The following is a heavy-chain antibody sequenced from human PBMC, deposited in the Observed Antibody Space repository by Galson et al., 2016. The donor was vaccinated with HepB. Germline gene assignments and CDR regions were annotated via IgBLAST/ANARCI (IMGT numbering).Heavy chain of an antibody. V-gene: IGHV3-30-3*01. D-gene: IGHD6-13*01. CDR1: GFTFSIYT. Sequence: SLRLSCAASGFTFSIYTLHWVRQAPGKGLEWVAVITYDGTKKYYIDSVKGRFSISRDNSKNTVYLQMNSLRGDDTAEYFCARSSSSRFDLDYWGQGTLVGVSS. CDR2: ITYDGTKK. CDR3: ARSSSSRFDLDY. J-gene: IGHJ4*02.